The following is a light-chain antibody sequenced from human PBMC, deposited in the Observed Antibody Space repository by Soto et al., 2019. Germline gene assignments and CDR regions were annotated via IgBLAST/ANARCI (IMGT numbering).Light chain of an antibody. CDR2: AAS. CDR1: QSISTY. J-gene: IGKJ1*01. V-gene: IGKV1-39*01. Sequence: DIQMTQSPSSLSASVGDRVTLTCRASQSISTYLNWYQQIPGKAPKLLIYAASSLQSGVPSRFSGSGSGTDFTLTISSLQPEDFATYYCQQSYSTPKTFGQGTKVEIK. CDR3: QQSYSTPKT.